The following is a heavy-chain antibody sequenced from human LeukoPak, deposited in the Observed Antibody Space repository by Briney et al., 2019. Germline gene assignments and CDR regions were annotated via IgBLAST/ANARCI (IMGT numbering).Heavy chain of an antibody. CDR2: ISSASNTI. V-gene: IGHV3-48*01. CDR1: GFTFSSYS. J-gene: IGHJ5*02. D-gene: IGHD3-10*01. CDR3: ARDGWFGDYNWFDP. Sequence: GGSLRLSCAASGFTFSSYSMNWVRQAPGKGLEWISYISSASNTIYYADSVKGRFAISRDNAKNSVYLQMNSLRAEDTAMYYCARDGWFGDYNWFDPWGQGTLVTVSS.